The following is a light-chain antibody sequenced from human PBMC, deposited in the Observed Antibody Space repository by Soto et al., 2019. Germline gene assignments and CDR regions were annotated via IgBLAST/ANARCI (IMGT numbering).Light chain of an antibody. J-gene: IGKJ4*01. Sequence: EIVMTQSPATLSVSPGERATLSCRASQSVSGNLAWYQQKPGQAPRLLIYGASPRATGIPARFSGSGSGTEFTLTIRSLQSEDFAVYYCQQYNNWPHLTFGGGTKVEIK. CDR3: QQYNNWPHLT. CDR2: GAS. CDR1: QSVSGN. V-gene: IGKV3-15*01.